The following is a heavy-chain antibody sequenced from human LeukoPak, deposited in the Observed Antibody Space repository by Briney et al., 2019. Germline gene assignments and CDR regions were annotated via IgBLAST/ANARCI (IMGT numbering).Heavy chain of an antibody. V-gene: IGHV3-30*02. Sequence: GGSLRLSCAASGFTFSSYGMHWVRQAPGKGLEGVAFIRYDGSNKYYADSVKGRFTISRDNPKNTPYLQMNSLRAEDTAVYYCAKLGCSSTSCYHIWGQGTMVTVSS. D-gene: IGHD2-2*01. CDR1: GFTFSSYG. J-gene: IGHJ3*02. CDR2: IRYDGSNK. CDR3: AKLGCSSTSCYHI.